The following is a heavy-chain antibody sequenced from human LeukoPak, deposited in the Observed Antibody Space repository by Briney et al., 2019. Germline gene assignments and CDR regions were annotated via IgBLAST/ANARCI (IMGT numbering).Heavy chain of an antibody. Sequence: SVKVSCKASGGTFSSYAISWVRQAPGQGLEWMGGIIPIFGTANYAQKFQGRVTITADESTSTAYMELRSLRFDDTAIYYCARDWEIGLFGYFDYWGQGTLVTVSS. J-gene: IGHJ4*02. D-gene: IGHD1-26*01. CDR2: IIPIFGTA. CDR3: ARDWEIGLFGYFDY. V-gene: IGHV1-69*13. CDR1: GGTFSSYA.